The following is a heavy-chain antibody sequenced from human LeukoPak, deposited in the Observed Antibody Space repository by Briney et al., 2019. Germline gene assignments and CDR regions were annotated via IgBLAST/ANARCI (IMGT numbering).Heavy chain of an antibody. Sequence: PGGSLRLSCAAFGFTFSSYEMEWVRQAPRKGLGWVSYISSSSNTIYNADSVKGRFTISRDNAKNSLYLQMSSLRAEDTAVYYCARDSVYGMDVWGQGTTVTVSS. J-gene: IGHJ6*02. CDR2: ISSSSNTI. CDR3: ARDSVYGMDV. V-gene: IGHV3-48*03. CDR1: GFTFSSYE.